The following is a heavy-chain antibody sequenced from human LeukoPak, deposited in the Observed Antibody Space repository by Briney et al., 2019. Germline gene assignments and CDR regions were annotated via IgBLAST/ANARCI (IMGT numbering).Heavy chain of an antibody. D-gene: IGHD3-22*01. J-gene: IGHJ3*02. CDR3: AREDSSDYDAFDI. CDR2: IYYSGST. CDR1: GGSISSYY. Sequence: KASETLSLTCTVSGGSISSYYWSWIRQPPGKGLEWIGYIYYSGSTNYNPSLKSRVTISVDTSKNQFSLKLSSVTAADTAVYYCAREDSSDYDAFDIWGQGTMVTVSS. V-gene: IGHV4-59*01.